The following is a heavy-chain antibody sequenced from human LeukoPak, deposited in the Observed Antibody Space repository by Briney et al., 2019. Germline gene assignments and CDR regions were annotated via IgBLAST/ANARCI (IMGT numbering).Heavy chain of an antibody. CDR2: ISGYDGNT. CDR1: GYTFTTYG. J-gene: IGHJ4*02. CDR3: ASTVTTSPYYFDY. D-gene: IGHD4-17*01. V-gene: IGHV1-18*01. Sequence: ASVTVSCKASGYTFTTYGVSRVRQAPGQGLEWMGWISGYDGNTNYAQKLRGRVTMTTDTSTSTAYMDLRSLRSDDTALYYCASTVTTSPYYFDYWGQGTLVTVSS.